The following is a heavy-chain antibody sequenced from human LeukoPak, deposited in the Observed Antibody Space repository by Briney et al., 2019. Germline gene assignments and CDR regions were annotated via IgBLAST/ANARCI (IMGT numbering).Heavy chain of an antibody. CDR1: GFTFSDYG. V-gene: IGHV3-33*06. J-gene: IGHJ4*02. CDR2: IWNDGSHP. Sequence: PGGSLRLSCAASGFTFSDYGVHWVRQAPGKGLEWTASIWNDGSHPYYADSVTGRITISRDNSKNTLFLQMNSLRVEDTAVYYCAKRGDPAYYFDHWGQGTLVTVSS. D-gene: IGHD2-21*02. CDR3: AKRGDPAYYFDH.